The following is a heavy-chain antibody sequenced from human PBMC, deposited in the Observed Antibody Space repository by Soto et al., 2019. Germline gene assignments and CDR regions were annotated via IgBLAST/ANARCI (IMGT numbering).Heavy chain of an antibody. J-gene: IGHJ4*02. CDR2: ISSNGGST. CDR3: VKGWNYEPSGYFDY. CDR1: GFTFSSYA. Sequence: PGGSLRLSCSASGFTFSSYAMHWVRQAPGKGLEYVSAISSNGGSTYYADSVKGRFTISRDNSKNTLYLQMSSLRAEDTAVYYCVKGWNYEPSGYFDYWGQGTLVTVSS. D-gene: IGHD1-7*01. V-gene: IGHV3-64D*08.